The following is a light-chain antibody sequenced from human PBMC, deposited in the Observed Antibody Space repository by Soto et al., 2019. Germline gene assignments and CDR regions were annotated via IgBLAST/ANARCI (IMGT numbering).Light chain of an antibody. Sequence: EIVLTQSPGTLSFSPGERATLSCRASQSVSSDYLAWYRQKPGQAPRLLIYGASSRATGIPDRFSGSGSGTDFTLTVSRLEPEDFAVFYCQQYGSSPPTFGQGTKVDIK. V-gene: IGKV3-20*01. CDR2: GAS. J-gene: IGKJ2*01. CDR1: QSVSSDY. CDR3: QQYGSSPPT.